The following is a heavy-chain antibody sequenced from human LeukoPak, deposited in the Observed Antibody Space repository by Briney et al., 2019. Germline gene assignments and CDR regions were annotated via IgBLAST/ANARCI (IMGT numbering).Heavy chain of an antibody. V-gene: IGHV4-30-4*01. D-gene: IGHD2-21*02. CDR3: ARSGGDYGVLDY. J-gene: IGHJ4*02. Sequence: SETLSLTCTVSGGSISSGDYYWSWLRQPPGKGLEWIGYIYYSGSTYYNPSLKSRVTISVDTSKNQFSLKLSSVTAADSAVYYCARSGGDYGVLDYWGQGTLVTVSS. CDR1: GGSISSGDYY. CDR2: IYYSGST.